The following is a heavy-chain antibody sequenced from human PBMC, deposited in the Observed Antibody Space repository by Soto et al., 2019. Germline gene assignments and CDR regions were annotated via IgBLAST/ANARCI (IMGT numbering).Heavy chain of an antibody. V-gene: IGHV3-66*01. J-gene: IGHJ3*02. D-gene: IGHD1-26*01. Sequence: EVQLVESGGGLVQPGGSLRLSCAASGFTVSSNHMSWVRQAPGKGLEWVSVIYSGGSTYYADSVKGRFTISRDNSKNTLYLQMNRLRAEDPAVYYCAREAYGSDAFDIWGQGTMVTVSS. CDR3: AREAYGSDAFDI. CDR1: GFTVSSNH. CDR2: IYSGGST.